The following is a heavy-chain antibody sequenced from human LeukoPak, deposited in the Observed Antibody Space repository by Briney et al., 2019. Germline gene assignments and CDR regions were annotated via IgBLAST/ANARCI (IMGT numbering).Heavy chain of an antibody. CDR3: ARSPYCSSTSCYGINWFDP. Sequence: PGGSLTLSCAASGFTFSSYSMNWVRQAPGKGLEWVSSISSSSYIYYADSVKGRFTISRDNAKNSLYLQMNSLRAEDTAVYYCARSPYCSSTSCYGINWFDPWGQGTLVTVSS. D-gene: IGHD2-2*01. CDR1: GFTFSSYS. CDR2: ISSSSYI. J-gene: IGHJ5*02. V-gene: IGHV3-21*01.